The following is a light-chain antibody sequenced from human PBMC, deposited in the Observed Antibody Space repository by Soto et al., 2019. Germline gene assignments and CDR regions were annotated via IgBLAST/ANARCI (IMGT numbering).Light chain of an antibody. J-gene: IGLJ3*02. CDR2: DVS. CDR3: CSFTSSSTRV. Sequence: QSALTQPASVSGSPGQSITISCTGTSSDVGAYNYVSWYQQHPGKAPKLMIYDVSSRPSGVSNHFSGSKSGNTASLTISGLQAEDEADYYCCSFTSSSTRVFGGGTQLTVL. CDR1: SSDVGAYNY. V-gene: IGLV2-14*01.